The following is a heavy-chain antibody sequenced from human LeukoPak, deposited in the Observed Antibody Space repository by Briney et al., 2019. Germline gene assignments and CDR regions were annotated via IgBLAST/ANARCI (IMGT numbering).Heavy chain of an antibody. V-gene: IGHV3-21*01. CDR1: GFTFSSYS. J-gene: IGHJ4*02. D-gene: IGHD3-22*01. CDR3: ATLRGYDSSGYSD. CDR2: ISSSSSYI. Sequence: KTGGSLRLSCAASGFTFSSYSMNWVRQAPGKGLECVSSISSSSSYIYYADSVKGRFTISRDNAKNSLYLQMNSLRAEDTAVYYCATLRGYDSSGYSDWGQGTLVTVSS.